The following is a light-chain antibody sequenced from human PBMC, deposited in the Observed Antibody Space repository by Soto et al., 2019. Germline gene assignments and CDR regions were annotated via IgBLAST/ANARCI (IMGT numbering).Light chain of an antibody. J-gene: IGLJ1*01. Sequence: QSVLTQPASASGASGQSITISCTGTSSDVGGYNYVSWYQQHPGKAPKLMIYDVRNRPSGVSNRFSGSKSVNTASLTISGLQAEDEADYYCSSYTTISTYAFGTGTKVTVL. CDR1: SSDVGGYNY. CDR3: SSYTTISTYA. CDR2: DVR. V-gene: IGLV2-14*01.